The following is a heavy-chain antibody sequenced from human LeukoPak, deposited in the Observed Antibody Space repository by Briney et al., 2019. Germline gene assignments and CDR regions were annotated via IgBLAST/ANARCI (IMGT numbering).Heavy chain of an antibody. CDR3: ASTRLVYYYYGMDV. J-gene: IGHJ6*02. V-gene: IGHV3-30*03. CDR2: ISYDGSNK. Sequence: GRSLRLSCAASGFTFSSYGMHWVRQAPGKGLEWVAVISYDGSNKYYADSVKGRFTISRDNSKNTLYLQMNSLRAEDTAVYYCASTRLVYYYYGMDVWGQGTTVTVSS. CDR1: GFTFSSYG.